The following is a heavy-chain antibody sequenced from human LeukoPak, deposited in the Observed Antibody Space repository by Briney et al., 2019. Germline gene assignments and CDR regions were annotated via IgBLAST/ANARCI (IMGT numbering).Heavy chain of an antibody. D-gene: IGHD3-22*01. Sequence: VKPSETLSLTCTVSGGSISSYYWSWIRQPPGKGLEWIGYIYYSGSTNYNPSLKSRVTISVDTSKNQLSLKLSSVTAADTAVYYCARGPYDSSGHDAFDIWGQGTMVTVSS. J-gene: IGHJ3*02. V-gene: IGHV4-59*01. CDR1: GGSISSYY. CDR3: ARGPYDSSGHDAFDI. CDR2: IYYSGST.